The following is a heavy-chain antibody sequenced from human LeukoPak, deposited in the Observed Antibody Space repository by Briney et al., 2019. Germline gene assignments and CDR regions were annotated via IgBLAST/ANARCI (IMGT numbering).Heavy chain of an antibody. J-gene: IGHJ4*02. Sequence: GGSLRLSCAASGFTFSNAWMSWVRQAPGKGLEWVSATYSGGSTYYADSVKGRFTISRDNSKNTLYLQMNSLRAEDTAVYYCAKRGSYSSSFTSTFDYWGQGTLVTVSS. D-gene: IGHD6-6*01. CDR3: AKRGSYSSSFTSTFDY. V-gene: IGHV3-53*01. CDR1: GFTFSNAW. CDR2: TYSGGST.